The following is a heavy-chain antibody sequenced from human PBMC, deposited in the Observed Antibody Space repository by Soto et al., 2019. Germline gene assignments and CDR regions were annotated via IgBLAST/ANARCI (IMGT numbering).Heavy chain of an antibody. Sequence: QVQLVESGGGVVQPGRSLRLSCAASGFTFTNYAMHWVRQAPGKGLEYVAIISYDGSNTYYADSVKGRFTISRDNSKNTLYLQINSLRGEDTAVYYCANDGETKQWLRYFDYWGQGTLVTVSS. V-gene: IGHV3-30*18. CDR2: ISYDGSNT. D-gene: IGHD6-19*01. CDR1: GFTFTNYA. J-gene: IGHJ4*02. CDR3: ANDGETKQWLRYFDY.